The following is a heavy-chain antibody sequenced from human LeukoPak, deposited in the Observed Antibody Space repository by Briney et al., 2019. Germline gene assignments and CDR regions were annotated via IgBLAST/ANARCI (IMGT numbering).Heavy chain of an antibody. V-gene: IGHV1-2*02. Sequence: VASVKVSCKASGYTLIGYYIHWVRQAPGQGLEWMGWINPNSGGTNYAQKFQGRVTMTRDTPISTAYMELSRLRSDDTAVYYCARGIRYFDWFLYSEQDYFDYWGQGTLVSVSS. D-gene: IGHD3-9*01. CDR1: GYTLIGYY. CDR2: INPNSGGT. CDR3: ARGIRYFDWFLYSEQDYFDY. J-gene: IGHJ4*02.